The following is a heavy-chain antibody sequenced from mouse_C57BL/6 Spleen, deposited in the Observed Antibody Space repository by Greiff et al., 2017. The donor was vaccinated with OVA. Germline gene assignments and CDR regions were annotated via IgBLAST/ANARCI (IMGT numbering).Heavy chain of an antibody. CDR2: IDPANGDT. V-gene: IGHV14-4*01. J-gene: IGHJ4*01. D-gene: IGHD1-1*01. CDR1: GFNIKDDY. CDR3: TTSDYYGSSRYAMDD. Sequence: VQLQQSGAELVRPGASVKLSCTASGFNIKDDYMHWVKQRPEQGLEWIGWIDPANGDTEYASKFQGKATITADTSSNTAYLQLSSLTSEDTAVYYCTTSDYYGSSRYAMDDWGQGTSVTVSS.